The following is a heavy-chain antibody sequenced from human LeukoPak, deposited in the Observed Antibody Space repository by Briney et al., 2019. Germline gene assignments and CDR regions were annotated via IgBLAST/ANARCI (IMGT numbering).Heavy chain of an antibody. CDR3: ARDVYCGGDCPNALDY. V-gene: IGHV3-23*01. CDR2: ISGSGGST. CDR1: GFTFSSYG. D-gene: IGHD2-21*02. J-gene: IGHJ4*02. Sequence: AGGSLRLSCAASGFTFSSYGMSWVRQAPGKGLEWVSAISGSGGSTYYADSVKGRFTISRDNSKNTLYLQMNSLRAEDTAVYYCARDVYCGGDCPNALDYWGQGTLVTVSS.